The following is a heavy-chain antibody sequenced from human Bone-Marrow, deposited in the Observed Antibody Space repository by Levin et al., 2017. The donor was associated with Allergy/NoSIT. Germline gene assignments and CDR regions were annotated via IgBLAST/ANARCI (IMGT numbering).Heavy chain of an antibody. CDR1: GFTLNNAW. CDR2: FKGKTDGGKT. V-gene: IGHV3-15*07. D-gene: IGHD2-21*02. J-gene: IGHJ6*02. CDR3: STVRYCSSGVCYARYYYYYGMDV. Sequence: GGSLRLSCAVSGFTLNNAWINWVRQAPGKGLEWVGRFKGKTDGGKTDYAAPVKGRSTISRDDSKNMLYLQMNSLKTEDTAVYYCSTVRYCSSGVCYARYYYYYGMDVWGQGTTVTVSS.